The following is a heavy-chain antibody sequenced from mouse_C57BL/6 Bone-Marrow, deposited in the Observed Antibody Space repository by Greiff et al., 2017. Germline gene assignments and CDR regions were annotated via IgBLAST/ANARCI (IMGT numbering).Heavy chain of an antibody. D-gene: IGHD1-1*01. J-gene: IGHJ2*01. CDR2: INPNNGGT. Sequence: EVQLQQSGPELVKPGASVKIPCKASGYTFTDYNMDWVKQSHGKSLEWIGDINPNNGGTIYNQTFKGKATLTVDKSSSTAYMELRSLTSEDTAVYYCARRDLYYEGYLDYWGQGTTLTVSS. CDR3: ARRDLYYEGYLDY. V-gene: IGHV1-18*01. CDR1: GYTFTDYN.